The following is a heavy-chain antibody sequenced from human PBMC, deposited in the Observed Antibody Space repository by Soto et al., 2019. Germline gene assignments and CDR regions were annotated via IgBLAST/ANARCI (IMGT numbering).Heavy chain of an antibody. CDR1: GFTFSNSW. D-gene: IGHD2-2*01. CDR3: VKVLARGVGVPRFYFDS. V-gene: IGHV3-74*01. Sequence: PGGSLRLSWAASGFTFSNSWMHWVRQVSGKGLEWVSRSNADGTSTSYADSVKGRFTISRDNAKNTLYLHVNSLRAEDTAVYYCVKVLARGVGVPRFYFDSWGQGALVTVSS. J-gene: IGHJ4*02. CDR2: SNADGTST.